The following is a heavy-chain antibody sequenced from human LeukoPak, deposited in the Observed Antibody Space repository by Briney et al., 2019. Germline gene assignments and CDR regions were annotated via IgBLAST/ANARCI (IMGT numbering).Heavy chain of an antibody. J-gene: IGHJ4*02. CDR3: AKVGGYCSSTSCLPQYYFDY. V-gene: IGHV3-23*01. CDR1: GFTFSSYA. Sequence: GGSLRLSCAASGFTFSSYAMSWVRQAPGKGLEWVSAISGSGGSTYYADSVKGRFTISRDNSKNTLYLQMNSLRAEDTAVYYCAKVGGYCSSTSCLPQYYFDYWGQGTLVTVSS. CDR2: ISGSGGST. D-gene: IGHD2-2*01.